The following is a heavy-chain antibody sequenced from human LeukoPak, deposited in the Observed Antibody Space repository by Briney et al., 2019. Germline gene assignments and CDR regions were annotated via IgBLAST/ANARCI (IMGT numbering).Heavy chain of an antibody. CDR2: IYTSGST. D-gene: IGHD2-2*01. CDR1: GGSFSDYY. Sequence: SETLSLTCAVYGGSFSDYYWTWLRQPPGKGLEWIGRIYTSGSTNYNPSLKSRVTMSVDTSKNQFSLKLSSVTAADTAVYYCARDYCSSTSCRHGAFDIWGQGTMVTVSS. CDR3: ARDYCSSTSCRHGAFDI. J-gene: IGHJ3*02. V-gene: IGHV4-4*07.